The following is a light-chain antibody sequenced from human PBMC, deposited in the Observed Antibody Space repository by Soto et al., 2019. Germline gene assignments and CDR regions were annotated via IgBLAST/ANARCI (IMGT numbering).Light chain of an antibody. CDR3: SSYTSSSTPYV. CDR1: RSDVGGYNS. CDR2: EVS. V-gene: IGLV2-8*01. Sequence: QSALTQPPSASGSPGQSVTISCTGTRSDVGGYNSVSWYQQHPGKAPKLMIYEVSKRPSGVPDRFSGSKSDNTASLTVSGLQPADEADYYCSSYTSSSTPYVFGTGTKVTVL. J-gene: IGLJ1*01.